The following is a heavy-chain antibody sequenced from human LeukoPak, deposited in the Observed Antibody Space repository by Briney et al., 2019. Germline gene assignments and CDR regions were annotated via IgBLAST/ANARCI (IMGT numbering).Heavy chain of an antibody. Sequence: GGSLRLSCAASGFTFDDYAMHWVRQAPGKGLEGVSGISWNSGSIRYADSVKGRFTISRDNAKNSLYLQMNSLRAEDTALYYCAKAASSSSHWYFDLWGRGTLVTVSS. D-gene: IGHD6-13*01. V-gene: IGHV3-9*01. CDR1: GFTFDDYA. J-gene: IGHJ2*01. CDR3: AKAASSSSHWYFDL. CDR2: ISWNSGSI.